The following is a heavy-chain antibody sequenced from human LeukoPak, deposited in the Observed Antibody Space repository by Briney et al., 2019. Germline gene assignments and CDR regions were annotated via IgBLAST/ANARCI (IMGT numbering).Heavy chain of an antibody. D-gene: IGHD3-10*01. Sequence: SETLSLTCTVSGGFISIHYWNWIRQPPGKGLEWIGYMYDSGSTSYNPSLKSRVTISVDTSKNQFTLNLSSVTAADTAVYYCARDPTYGSGKYDYWGQGSLVTVSS. CDR3: ARDPTYGSGKYDY. CDR2: MYDSGST. CDR1: GGFISIHY. V-gene: IGHV4-59*11. J-gene: IGHJ4*02.